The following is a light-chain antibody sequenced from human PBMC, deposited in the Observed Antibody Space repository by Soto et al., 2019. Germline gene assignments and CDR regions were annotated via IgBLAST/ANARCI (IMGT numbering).Light chain of an antibody. CDR1: HDISSR. CDR2: AAS. J-gene: IGKJ1*01. Sequence: DIQVTQSPSSVSASVGDRVIITCRASHDISSRLAWYQQKPGKAPKLLIFAASRLQSGVPPRFSGSGSGTNFSLAISSLQPEDSAGYYCQQANSFPWAFGQGTKVEIK. V-gene: IGKV1-12*01. CDR3: QQANSFPWA.